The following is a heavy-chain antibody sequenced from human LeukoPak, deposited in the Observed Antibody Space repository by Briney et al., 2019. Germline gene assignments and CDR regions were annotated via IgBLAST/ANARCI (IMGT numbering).Heavy chain of an antibody. D-gene: IGHD4-11*01. CDR3: ARDDNYGIFVNVDY. CDR1: GYSFILYG. CDR2: ISTSTGDT. J-gene: IGHJ4*02. V-gene: IGHV1-18*01. Sequence: ASVKVSCETSGYSFILYGISWVRQAPGQGPEWMGWISTSTGDTKYTQKFQGRATLTTDTSTSTAYMELSSLRSDDTAVYYCARDDNYGIFVNVDYWGQGTLVTVSS.